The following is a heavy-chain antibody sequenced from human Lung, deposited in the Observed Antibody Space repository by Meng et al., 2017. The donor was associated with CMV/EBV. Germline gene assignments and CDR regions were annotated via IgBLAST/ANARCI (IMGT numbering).Heavy chain of an antibody. Sequence: ASVKVSCKASGYTFTGYYMHWVRQAPGQGLEWMGWINPNSGGTNYAQKFQGRVTMTRDTSISTAYMELSRLRSDDTAVYYCARARGDGDRYYDFWSGYYYYYYGMDVWGQGTTVTVSS. CDR2: INPNSGGT. CDR3: ARARGDGDRYYDFWSGYYYYYYGMDV. V-gene: IGHV1-2*02. J-gene: IGHJ6*02. D-gene: IGHD3-3*01. CDR1: GYTFTGYY.